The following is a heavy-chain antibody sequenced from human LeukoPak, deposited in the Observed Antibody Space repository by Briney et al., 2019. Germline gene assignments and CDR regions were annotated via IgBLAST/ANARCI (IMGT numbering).Heavy chain of an antibody. CDR3: ASDSQGYYDFWSGQDAFDI. CDR2: ISSSSSTI. D-gene: IGHD3-3*01. Sequence: GGSLRLSCAASGFTFSSYSMNWVRQAPGKGLEWVSYISSSSSTIYYADSVKGRSTISRDNAKNSLYLQMNSLRAEDTAVYYCASDSQGYYDFWSGQDAFDIWGQGTMVTVSS. J-gene: IGHJ3*02. CDR1: GFTFSSYS. V-gene: IGHV3-48*01.